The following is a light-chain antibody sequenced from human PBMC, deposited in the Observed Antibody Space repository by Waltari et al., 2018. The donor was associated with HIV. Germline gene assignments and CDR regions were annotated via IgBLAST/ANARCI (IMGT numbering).Light chain of an antibody. V-gene: IGKV4-1*01. Sequence: DVVVTQSPDSLAVSLGERATLHCKSNQSLLYISNNQNYLAWYQQKAGQRPKLLIYWAYIRESGVPDRFSGSGSETDFTRTISSLQAEDVAVYYCQQYSDVPYTFGQGTKLEIK. CDR2: WAY. CDR3: QQYSDVPYT. CDR1: QSLLYISNNQNY. J-gene: IGKJ2*01.